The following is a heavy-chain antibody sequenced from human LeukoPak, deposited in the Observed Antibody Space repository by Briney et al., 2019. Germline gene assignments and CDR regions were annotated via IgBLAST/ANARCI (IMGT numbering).Heavy chain of an antibody. CDR2: ISGSGGST. CDR1: GFTFSSYA. V-gene: IGHV3-23*01. J-gene: IGHJ5*02. D-gene: IGHD2-2*03. CDR3: AKGLGYNWFDP. Sequence: GGSLRLSRAASGFTFSSYAMSWVRQAPGKGLDGVSSISGSGGSTYCADSVNGRLTISRDKSKNMLYLQMNSLRAEDTAVYYCAKGLGYNWFDPWGQGTLVTVSS.